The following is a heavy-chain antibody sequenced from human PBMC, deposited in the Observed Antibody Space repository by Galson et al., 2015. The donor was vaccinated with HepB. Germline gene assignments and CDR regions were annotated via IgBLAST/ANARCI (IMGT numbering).Heavy chain of an antibody. CDR1: GFTFSSYA. V-gene: IGHV3-23*01. J-gene: IGHJ1*01. CDR2: ISGSGGST. CDR3: AKDLSLAAAGTAEYFQH. Sequence: SLRLSCAASGFTFSSYAMSWVRQAPGKGLEWVSAISGSGGSTYYADSVKGRFTISRDNSKNTLYLQTNSLRAEDTAVYYCAKDLSLAAAGTAEYFQHWGQGTLVTVSS. D-gene: IGHD6-13*01.